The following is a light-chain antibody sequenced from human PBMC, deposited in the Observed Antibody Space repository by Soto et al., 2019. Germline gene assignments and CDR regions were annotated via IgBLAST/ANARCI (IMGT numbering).Light chain of an antibody. V-gene: IGLV2-23*02. Sequence: QSALTQPASVSGSPRQSITISCTGTSSDVGGYNFVSWYQQHPGKAPKLMIFEVSNRPSWVSNRFSGSKSGNTSSLTISGLQGEDEADYYCCSYAGGSTLVFGGGTKLTVL. CDR3: CSYAGGSTLV. CDR2: EVS. J-gene: IGLJ2*01. CDR1: SSDVGGYNF.